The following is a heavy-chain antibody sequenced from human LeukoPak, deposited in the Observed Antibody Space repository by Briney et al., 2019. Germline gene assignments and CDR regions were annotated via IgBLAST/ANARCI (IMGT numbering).Heavy chain of an antibody. CDR1: GXTFSSYG. CDR3: ARDSGYGYNTFPTADY. CDR2: IWYDGSNK. D-gene: IGHD5-24*01. V-gene: IGHV3-33*01. J-gene: IGHJ4*02. Sequence: GGSLRLSCLSSGXTFSSYGMHWVRQAPGKGLEWVAFIWYDGSNKYYADSVKGRFTISRDNSENTLYLQMSSLRAEDTALYYCARDSGYGYNTFPTADYWGQGILVTVSS.